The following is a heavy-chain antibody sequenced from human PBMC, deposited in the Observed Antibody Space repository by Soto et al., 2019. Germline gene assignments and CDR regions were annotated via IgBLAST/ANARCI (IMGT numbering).Heavy chain of an antibody. D-gene: IGHD3-22*01. CDR2: ISAYNGNT. CDR3: ARVSFFMDSSGYDAFDI. V-gene: IGHV1-18*01. CDR1: GYTFTSYG. J-gene: IGHJ3*02. Sequence: ASVKVSCKASGYTFTSYGISWVRQATGQGLEWMGWISAYNGNTNYAQKLQGRVTMTTDTSTSTAYMELRSLRSDDTAVYYCARVSFFMDSSGYDAFDIWGQGTMVTVSS.